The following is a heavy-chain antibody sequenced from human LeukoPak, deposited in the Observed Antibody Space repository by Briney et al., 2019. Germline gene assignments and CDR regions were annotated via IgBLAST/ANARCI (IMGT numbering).Heavy chain of an antibody. J-gene: IGHJ4*02. Sequence: PSETLSLTCAVSGGSLSRGGYSWRWIRQPPGKGLEWIGYIYHSGSTYYNPSLKSRVTISVDRSKNQFSLTLSSVTGADTAVYYYASTRGYSYGKHGPFDYWGQGTPVTVSS. CDR2: IYHSGST. CDR3: ASTRGYSYGKHGPFDY. D-gene: IGHD5-18*01. V-gene: IGHV4-30-2*01. CDR1: GGSLSRGGYS.